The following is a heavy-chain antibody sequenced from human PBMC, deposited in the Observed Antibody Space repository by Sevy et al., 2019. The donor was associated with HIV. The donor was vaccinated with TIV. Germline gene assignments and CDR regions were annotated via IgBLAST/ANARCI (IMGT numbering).Heavy chain of an antibody. CDR1: GFTFSSYW. V-gene: IGHV3-7*01. Sequence: GGSLRLSCAASGFTFSSYWMSWVRQAPGKGLEWVANIKQDGSEKYYVDSVKGRFTISRDNAKNSLHLQMNSLRAEDTAVYYCAREPYYDFWSGYNWGQGTLVTVSS. J-gene: IGHJ4*02. CDR3: AREPYYDFWSGYN. D-gene: IGHD3-3*01. CDR2: IKQDGSEK.